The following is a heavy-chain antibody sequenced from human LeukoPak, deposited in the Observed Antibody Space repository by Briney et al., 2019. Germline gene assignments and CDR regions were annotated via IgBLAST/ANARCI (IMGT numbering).Heavy chain of an antibody. D-gene: IGHD1-26*01. CDR1: GGSISSFH. J-gene: IGHJ4*02. CDR2: IYDSGST. CDR3: ARTYSGRSYYFDC. Sequence: SETLPLTCTVSGGSISSFHWSWIRQPPGKGLEHIGNIYDSGSTYYNPSRKSRVTISVDTSKNQFSLKLSSVTAADTAVYYCARTYSGRSYYFDCWGQGTLVTVSS. V-gene: IGHV4-59*01.